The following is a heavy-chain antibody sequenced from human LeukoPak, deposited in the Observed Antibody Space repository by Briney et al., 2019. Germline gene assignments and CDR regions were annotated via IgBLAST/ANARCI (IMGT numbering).Heavy chain of an antibody. V-gene: IGHV3-23*01. CDR3: AKGILGYCSGGSCRLPFDI. J-gene: IGHJ3*02. D-gene: IGHD2-15*01. Sequence: PGGSLRLSCAASGFTFSSYAMSWVRQAPGRGLEWVSAISGSGGSIYYADSVKGRFTISRDNSKNTLYLQMNSLRAEDTAVYYCAKGILGYCSGGSCRLPFDIWGQGTMVTVSS. CDR1: GFTFSSYA. CDR2: ISGSGGSI.